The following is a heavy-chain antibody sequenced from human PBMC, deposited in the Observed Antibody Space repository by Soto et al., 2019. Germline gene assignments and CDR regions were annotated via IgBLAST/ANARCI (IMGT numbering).Heavy chain of an antibody. Sequence: SLKVSCKASGGTFSRYASSWGRQETGQGLEGIGEIIPIVGTANYEQNLQGRLTIPADESTSTAYMELSSLRSEDTAVYYCARDHYIVMVTGYYYDGTDVCGQGTTVTVPS. V-gene: IGHV1-69*13. CDR3: ARDHYIVMVTGYYYDGTDV. CDR1: GGTFSRYA. J-gene: IGHJ6*02. D-gene: IGHD5-18*01. CDR2: IIPIVGTA.